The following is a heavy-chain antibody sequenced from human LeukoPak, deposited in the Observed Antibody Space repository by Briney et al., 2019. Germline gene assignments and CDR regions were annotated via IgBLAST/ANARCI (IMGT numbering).Heavy chain of an antibody. D-gene: IGHD4-11*01. CDR2: ISAYNDNT. CDR3: ARDEDYKVDY. V-gene: IGHV1-18*01. Sequence: ASVKVSCKASGYTFTTSGFSWVRQAPGQGLEWMGWISAYNDNTVYAQKLQDRVTMTTDTSTSTAYMELRSLRSDDTAMYYCARDEDYKVDYWGQGTLVTVSS. J-gene: IGHJ4*02. CDR1: GYTFTTSG.